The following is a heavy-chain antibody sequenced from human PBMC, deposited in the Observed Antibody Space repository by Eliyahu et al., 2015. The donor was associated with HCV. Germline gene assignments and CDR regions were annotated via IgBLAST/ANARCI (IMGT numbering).Heavy chain of an antibody. CDR1: GGPLGDNY. J-gene: IGHJ2*01. Sequence: QVQLQQWGAGLLKPSETVSLTCAVQGGPLGDNYWSWIRXPPGKGMEWIGEINXVGSTHYNPSLKTRVTLRVDTSKNQFSLSLTSVTAADTAVYFCARTHYLRFFDLWGRGTPVAVSS. CDR3: ARTHYLRFFDL. D-gene: IGHD3-10*01. V-gene: IGHV4-34*01. CDR2: INXVGST.